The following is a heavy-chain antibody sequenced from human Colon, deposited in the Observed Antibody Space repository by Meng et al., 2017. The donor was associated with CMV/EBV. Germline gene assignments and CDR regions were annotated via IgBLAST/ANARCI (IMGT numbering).Heavy chain of an antibody. Sequence: CVASGFMLKTYAMHWVRQAPGKGLEWVAVISYDGSNTFYADSVKGRFTISRDNSRDTLYLEMTNLRPDDTAVYYCARERELFGGLDSWGQGILVTVSS. CDR3: ARERELFGGLDS. CDR2: ISYDGSNT. V-gene: IGHV3-30-3*01. CDR1: GFMLKTYA. J-gene: IGHJ4*02. D-gene: IGHD3-10*01.